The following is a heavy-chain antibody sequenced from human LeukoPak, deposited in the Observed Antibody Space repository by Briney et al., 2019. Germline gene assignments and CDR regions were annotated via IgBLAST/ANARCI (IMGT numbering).Heavy chain of an antibody. D-gene: IGHD5/OR15-5a*01. CDR2: IYYSGNT. CDR1: GGSISSYY. V-gene: IGHV4-39*07. CDR3: ARAAGSVLIDY. Sequence: PSETLSLTCTVSGGSISSYYWGWIRQPPGMGLGWIGSIYYSGNTYYNPSLKSRVTISLDTSKNQFSLNLNSVTAADTALYFCARAAGSVLIDYWGQGILVIVSS. J-gene: IGHJ4*02.